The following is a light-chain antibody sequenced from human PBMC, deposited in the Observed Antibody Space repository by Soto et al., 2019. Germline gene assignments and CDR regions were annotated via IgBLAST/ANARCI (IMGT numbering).Light chain of an antibody. J-gene: IGKJ4*01. CDR1: QDISTL. CDR3: QQADSFPLT. Sequence: DIQITHSPSSRSASIGGTVTITCRASQDISTLLAWYQQKPGKAPKLLIYGASTLESGVPSRFSGRGSGTDFTLTISSLQPEDFATYFCQQADSFPLTFGGGTKVDIK. V-gene: IGKV1D-12*01. CDR2: GAS.